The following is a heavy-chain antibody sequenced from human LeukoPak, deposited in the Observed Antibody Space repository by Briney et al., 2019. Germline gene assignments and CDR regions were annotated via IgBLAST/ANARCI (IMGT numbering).Heavy chain of an antibody. CDR2: MNPNSGNT. J-gene: IGHJ4*02. V-gene: IGHV1-8*02. CDR3: ATDPGYDSSGYRTQGHY. D-gene: IGHD3-22*01. Sequence: ASVKVSCKASGYTFTSYAMNWVRQAPGQGLEWMGWMNPNSGNTGYAQKFQGRVTMTRNTSISTAYMELSSLRSEDTAVYYCATDPGYDSSGYRTQGHYWGQGTLVTVSS. CDR1: GYTFTSYA.